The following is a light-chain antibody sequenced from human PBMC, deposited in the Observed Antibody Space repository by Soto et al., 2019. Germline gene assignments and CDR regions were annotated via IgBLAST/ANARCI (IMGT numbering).Light chain of an antibody. Sequence: EIVMTQSPATLSVSPGERATLSCRASQSVSSNLAWYQQKPGQAPRLLIYGASTRATGIPARFSGSGSGTEFTLTISSLQSEDFAVYYCQQYDNWPPTFGQGPKV. J-gene: IGKJ1*01. CDR1: QSVSSN. CDR2: GAS. CDR3: QQYDNWPPT. V-gene: IGKV3-15*01.